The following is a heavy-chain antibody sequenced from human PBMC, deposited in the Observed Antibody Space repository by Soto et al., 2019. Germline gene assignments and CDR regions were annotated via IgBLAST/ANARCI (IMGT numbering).Heavy chain of an antibody. D-gene: IGHD3-3*01. CDR1: GFTFSSYA. J-gene: IGHJ4*02. V-gene: IGHV3-23*01. CDR2: ISSVGGST. Sequence: EVHLLESGGGLVLPGASLRLSCAGSGFTFSSYAMSWVRQAPGKGLEWVSAISSVGGSTYYADSVKGRFIISRDNSENTLYLQVNSLRAEDTAIYYCTKDREFTYYDLWSGYYAFDSWGQGTLVTVSS. CDR3: TKDREFTYYDLWSGYYAFDS.